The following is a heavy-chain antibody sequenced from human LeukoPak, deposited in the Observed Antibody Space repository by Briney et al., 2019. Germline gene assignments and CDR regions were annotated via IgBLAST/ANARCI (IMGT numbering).Heavy chain of an antibody. CDR2: LSGSGGST. J-gene: IGHJ6*02. CDR1: GFTFSSYS. D-gene: IGHD2-15*01. Sequence: PGGSLRLSCAASGFTFSSYSMNWVRQAPGKGLEWVSGLSGSGGSTYYADSVQGRFTISRDNSKNTLYLQMNSLRAEDTAVYYCAKGRGWFYGMDVWGQGTTVTVSS. V-gene: IGHV3-23*01. CDR3: AKGRGWFYGMDV.